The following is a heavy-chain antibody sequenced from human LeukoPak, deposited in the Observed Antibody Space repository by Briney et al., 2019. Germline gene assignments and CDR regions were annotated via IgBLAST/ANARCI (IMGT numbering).Heavy chain of an antibody. CDR2: INSDGSST. J-gene: IGHJ4*02. CDR1: GFTFSSYW. CDR3: ARASYDGGYFDY. D-gene: IGHD3-3*01. V-gene: IGHV3-74*01. Sequence: PGGSLRLSCAASGFTFSSYWMHWVRQVPGKGLVWVSRINSDGSSTTYADSVKGRFTISRDNAKSTLYLQMNSLRAEDTAVYYCARASYDGGYFDYWGQGTLVTVSS.